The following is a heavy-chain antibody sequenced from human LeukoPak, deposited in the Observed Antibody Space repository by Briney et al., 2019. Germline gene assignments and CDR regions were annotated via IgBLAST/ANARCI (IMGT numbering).Heavy chain of an antibody. CDR2: IKQDRSEK. J-gene: IGHJ4*02. D-gene: IGHD6-13*01. V-gene: IGHV3-7*01. CDR1: GFTFTNYW. CDR3: VRDLAAAGTWFDY. Sequence: PGGSLRLSCAASGFTFTNYWMSWVRQAPGKGLELVANIKQDRSEKYYVDSVKGRFTISRDNAKNSLYLQMNSLRAEDTAVYYCVRDLAAAGTWFDYWGQGTLVSVSS.